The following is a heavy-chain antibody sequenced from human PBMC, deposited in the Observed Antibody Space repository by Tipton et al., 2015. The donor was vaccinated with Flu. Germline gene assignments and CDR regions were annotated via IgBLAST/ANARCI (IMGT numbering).Heavy chain of an antibody. CDR2: IYPSGTT. CDR1: SGSIRSTNYF. V-gene: IGHV4-39*01. D-gene: IGHD3-10*02. CDR3: ARLSYYDVDLKNFYFDY. Sequence: LRLSCTVSSGSIRSTNYFCAWIRQPPGKRLELIGSIYPSGTTYYNPSLKSRVTISVDTSKSQFSLKLRSVTAADTAVYHCARLSYYDVDLKNFYFDYWGRGALVTVSS. J-gene: IGHJ4*02.